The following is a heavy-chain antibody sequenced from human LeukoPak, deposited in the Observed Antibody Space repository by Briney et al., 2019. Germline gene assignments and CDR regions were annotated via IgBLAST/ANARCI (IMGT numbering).Heavy chain of an antibody. J-gene: IGHJ3*02. Sequence: PGGSLRLSCAVSGFKFDDYAMHWVRQAPGKGLEWVSGTSWNSDIIDYADSVKGRFTISRDNAKNSLYLQMNSLRAEDTAMYYCAREREGVGANAFDIWGQGTMVTVSS. D-gene: IGHD1-26*01. CDR2: TSWNSDII. V-gene: IGHV3-9*01. CDR3: AREREGVGANAFDI. CDR1: GFKFDDYA.